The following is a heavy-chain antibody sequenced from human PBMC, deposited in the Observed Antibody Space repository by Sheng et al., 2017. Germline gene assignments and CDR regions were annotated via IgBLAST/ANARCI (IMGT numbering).Heavy chain of an antibody. CDR2: ISYNGNNK. D-gene: IGHD3-3*01. CDR3: ARTLRFSDRSNYAMDV. J-gene: IGHJ6*01. V-gene: IGHV3-30*04. Sequence: QVQLVESGGGVVQPGRSLRLSCAASGFTFSNYAMNWVRQAPGKGLEWVAIISYNGNNKYYADSVKGRFTISRDNSKNTLFLQGDSLRGEDTAVYYCARTLRFSDRSNYAMDV. CDR1: GFTFSNYA.